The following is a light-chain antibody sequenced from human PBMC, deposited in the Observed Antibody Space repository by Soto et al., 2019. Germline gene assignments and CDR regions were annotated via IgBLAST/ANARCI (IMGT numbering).Light chain of an antibody. Sequence: DIQLTQSPSVLSASVGDRVTITCRASQGISSSLVWYQQRPGKAPKLLIDAASTLQGGVPLRFSGSGSGTDFTLTIRSLQPEDFATYYCQQVISYPIPFGQGTRLDIK. CDR1: QGISSS. J-gene: IGKJ5*01. CDR3: QQVISYPIP. V-gene: IGKV1-9*01. CDR2: AAS.